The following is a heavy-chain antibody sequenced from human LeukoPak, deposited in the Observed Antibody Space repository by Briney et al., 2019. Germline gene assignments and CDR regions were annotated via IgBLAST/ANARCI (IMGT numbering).Heavy chain of an antibody. V-gene: IGHV4-39*07. CDR3: ARMAVAGLIGAFDI. D-gene: IGHD6-19*01. Sequence: SQTLSLTCTVSGGSISSDSYYWGWIRQPPGKGLQWIGCIYYSGSTYYNPSLKSRVTISVDTSKNQFSLKLSSVTAADTAVYYCARMAVAGLIGAFDIWGQGTMVTVSS. CDR1: GGSISSDSYY. J-gene: IGHJ3*02. CDR2: IYYSGST.